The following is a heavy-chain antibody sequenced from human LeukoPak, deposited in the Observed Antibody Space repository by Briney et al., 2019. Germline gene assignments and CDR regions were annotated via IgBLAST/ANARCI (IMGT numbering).Heavy chain of an antibody. V-gene: IGHV1-18*01. CDR3: ARGENFCSGGSCYPEYFDY. CDR1: GYTFTSYG. CDR2: ISAYNVNT. Sequence: ASVKVSCKASGYTFTSYGISWVRQAPGQGLEWMGWISAYNVNTNYAQKLQGRVTMTTDTSTSTAYMELRSLRSDDTAVYYCARGENFCSGGSCYPEYFDYWGQGTLVTVSS. D-gene: IGHD2-15*01. J-gene: IGHJ4*02.